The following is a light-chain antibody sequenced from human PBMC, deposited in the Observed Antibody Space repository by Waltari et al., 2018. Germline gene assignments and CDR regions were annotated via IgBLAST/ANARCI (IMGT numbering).Light chain of an antibody. CDR2: DAS. V-gene: IGKV3-11*01. CDR3: QHRSVWPLT. J-gene: IGKJ4*01. Sequence: LVLTQSPATLSLFPGERATLPCRASQSVRSYLAWYQQKPGQAPRLLIYDASNRATGIPVRFSGSGSGTDFTLTISSLEPEDFAVYYCQHRSVWPLTFGGGTKVEIK. CDR1: QSVRSY.